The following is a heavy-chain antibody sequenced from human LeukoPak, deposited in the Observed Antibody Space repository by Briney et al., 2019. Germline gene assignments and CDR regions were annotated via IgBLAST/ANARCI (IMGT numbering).Heavy chain of an antibody. CDR2: IKHDGSEK. D-gene: IGHD6-6*01. V-gene: IGHV3-7*01. Sequence: GGSLRLSCAASGFTFTNYWMSWVRQAPGKGLERVANIKHDGSEKYYVDSVEGRFTISRDNAKNSLSLQMNSLRGEDTAVYYCVRALGSSSADFWGQVTLVTVSS. J-gene: IGHJ4*02. CDR1: GFTFTNYW. CDR3: VRALGSSSADF.